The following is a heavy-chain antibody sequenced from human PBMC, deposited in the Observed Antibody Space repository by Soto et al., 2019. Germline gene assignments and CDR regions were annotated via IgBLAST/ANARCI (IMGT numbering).Heavy chain of an antibody. J-gene: IGHJ4*02. V-gene: IGHV4-30-2*01. CDR1: GGSISSGGYS. CDR3: ARAPRSGSIDY. D-gene: IGHD3-3*01. CDR2: ICHSGST. Sequence: SETRSLTCAVSGGSISSGGYSWSWIRQPPGKGLEWIGHICHSGSTYYNPSLKSRVTISVDRSKNQFSLKLSSVTAADTAVYYCARAPRSGSIDYWGQGTLVTVSS.